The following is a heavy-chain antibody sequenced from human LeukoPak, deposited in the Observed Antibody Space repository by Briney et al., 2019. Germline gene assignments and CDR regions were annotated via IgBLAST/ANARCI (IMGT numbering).Heavy chain of an antibody. CDR3: ARGVVVMVGGEDYFDY. Sequence: SETLSLTCTVSGGSISSYYWGWIRQPPGKGLEWIGSIYYSGSTYYNPSLKSRVTISVDTSKNQFSLKLSSVTAADTAVYYCARGVVVMVGGEDYFDYWGQGTLVTVSS. D-gene: IGHD2-15*01. CDR2: IYYSGST. V-gene: IGHV4-39*07. J-gene: IGHJ4*02. CDR1: GGSISSYY.